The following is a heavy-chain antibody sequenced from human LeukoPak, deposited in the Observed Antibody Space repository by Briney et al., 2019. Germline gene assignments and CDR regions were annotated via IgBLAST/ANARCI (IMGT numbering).Heavy chain of an antibody. CDR1: GDSLSNTGAA. Sequence: SQTLSLTCVISGDSLSNTGAAWNWIRQSPSRGFEWLGRTYYRSKWFYDYALSVKSRITVNPDTSKNQFSLHLSSVPPDDTGMCFCARDPHNDQSFDLWGQGTLVTVSS. CDR2: TYYRSKWFY. CDR3: ARDPHNDQSFDL. D-gene: IGHD1-1*01. V-gene: IGHV6-1*01. J-gene: IGHJ5*02.